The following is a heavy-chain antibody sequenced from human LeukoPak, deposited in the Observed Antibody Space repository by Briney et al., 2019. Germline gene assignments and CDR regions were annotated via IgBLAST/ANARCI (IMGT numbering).Heavy chain of an antibody. CDR1: GGSISNYY. V-gene: IGHV4-59*12. CDR2: IYYTGNT. Sequence: PSETVSLTCTVSGGSISNYYWNWIRQPPGKGLEWIGYIYYTGNTNYNPSLKSRVTISVDTSKNQFSLKLSSVTAADTAVYYCARGEQWLVWTGWFDPWGQGTLVTVSS. D-gene: IGHD6-19*01. J-gene: IGHJ5*02. CDR3: ARGEQWLVWTGWFDP.